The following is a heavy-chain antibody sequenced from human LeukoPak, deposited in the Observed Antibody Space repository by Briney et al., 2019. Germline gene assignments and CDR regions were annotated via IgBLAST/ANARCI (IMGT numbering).Heavy chain of an antibody. Sequence: GGSLRLSCAASGFTFSSYAMSWVRQAPGKGLEWVSAISGSGGDTYYADSVKGRFTISRDNSKNTLYLQMNSLRAEDTAVYYCAKDRGCTPMAEDYWGQGTLVTVSS. V-gene: IGHV3-23*01. CDR3: AKDRGCTPMAEDY. CDR2: ISGSGGDT. CDR1: GFTFSSYA. J-gene: IGHJ4*02. D-gene: IGHD5-18*01.